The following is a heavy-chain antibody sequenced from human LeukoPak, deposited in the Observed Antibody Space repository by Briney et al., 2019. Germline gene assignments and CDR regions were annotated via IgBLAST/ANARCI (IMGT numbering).Heavy chain of an antibody. CDR1: GGSTSGYY. D-gene: IGHD1-14*01. Sequence: PSETLSLTCTVSGGSTSGYYWSWTRQSPGRGLEWFGYVHSNGDTNYNPSFKSRVTISLDTSKNQFSLRLTSVTAADTAVYYRVKYNRSPTVYALDIWGQGTMVTVSS. CDR3: VKYNRSPTVYALDI. CDR2: VHSNGDT. V-gene: IGHV4-59*01. J-gene: IGHJ3*02.